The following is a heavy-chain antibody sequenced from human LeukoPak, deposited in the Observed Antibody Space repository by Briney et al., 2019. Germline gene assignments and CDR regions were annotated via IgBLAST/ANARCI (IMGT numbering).Heavy chain of an antibody. V-gene: IGHV1-69*04. J-gene: IGHJ4*02. CDR2: IIPILGIA. CDR1: GGTFSSYA. Sequence: SVKVSCKASGGTFSSYAISWVRQAPGQGLEWMGRIIPILGIANCAQKFQGRVTITADKSTSTAYMELSSLRSEDTAVYYCASLLTHSLYSGSFDYWGQGTLVTVSS. D-gene: IGHD6-13*01. CDR3: ASLLTHSLYSGSFDY.